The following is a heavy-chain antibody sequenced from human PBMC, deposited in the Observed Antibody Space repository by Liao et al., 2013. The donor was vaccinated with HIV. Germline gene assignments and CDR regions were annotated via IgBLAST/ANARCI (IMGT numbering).Heavy chain of an antibody. D-gene: IGHD2-21*01. J-gene: IGHJ6*03. Sequence: QVQLQESGPGLVKPSQTLSLTCTVSGGSISSGSYYWSWIRQPAGKGLEWIGRIYTSGSTNYNPSLKSRVTISVDTSKNQFSLKLSSVTAADTAVYYCARAGGDGDYYYMDVWGKGTTVTVSS. CDR2: IYTSGST. V-gene: IGHV4-61*02. CDR1: GGSISSGSYY. CDR3: ARAGGDGDYYYMDV.